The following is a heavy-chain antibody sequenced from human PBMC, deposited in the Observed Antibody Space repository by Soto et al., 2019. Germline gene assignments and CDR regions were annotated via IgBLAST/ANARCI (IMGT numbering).Heavy chain of an antibody. CDR2: IWYDGSNK. CDR3: ARDHDPGDSAVFDY. V-gene: IGHV3-33*01. Sequence: QVQLVESGGGVVQPGRSLRLSCAASGFTFSSYGMHWVRQAPGKGLEWVAVIWYDGSNKYYADSVKGRFTISRDNSKNTLYLQMSSLRAEDTAVYYCARDHDPGDSAVFDYWGQGPLVTVSS. D-gene: IGHD4-17*01. J-gene: IGHJ4*02. CDR1: GFTFSSYG.